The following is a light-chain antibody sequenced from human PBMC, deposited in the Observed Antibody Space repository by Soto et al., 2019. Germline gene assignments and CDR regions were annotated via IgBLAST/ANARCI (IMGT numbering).Light chain of an antibody. CDR1: SSDVGGYNY. J-gene: IGLJ3*02. CDR2: EVS. CDR3: SSYTRSSTRV. V-gene: IGLV2-14*01. Sequence: QSALTQPASVSGSPGQSITISCTGTSSDVGGYNYVSWHQQHPGKAPKLMTYEVSNRPSGVSNRFSGSKSGNTASLTISGLQAEDEADYYCSSYTRSSTRVFGGGTKLTVL.